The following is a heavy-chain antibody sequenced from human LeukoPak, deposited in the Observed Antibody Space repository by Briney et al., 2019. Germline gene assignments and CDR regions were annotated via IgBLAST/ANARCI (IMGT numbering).Heavy chain of an antibody. CDR2: INSDGSST. CDR3: ARDGTSWFFDY. V-gene: IGHV3-74*01. J-gene: IGHJ4*02. D-gene: IGHD3/OR15-3a*01. CDR1: GFTFSSYW. Sequence: PGGSLRLSCAASGFTFSSYWMNWARHVPGKGLVWVSRINSDGSSTSYVDSVKGRFTISRDNSKNTLYLQMNSLRAEDTAVYYCARDGTSWFFDYWGQGTLVTVSS.